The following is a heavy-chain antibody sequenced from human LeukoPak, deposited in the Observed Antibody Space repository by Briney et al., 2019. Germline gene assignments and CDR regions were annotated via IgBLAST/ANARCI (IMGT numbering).Heavy chain of an antibody. J-gene: IGHJ4*02. D-gene: IGHD5-18*01. CDR2: IYYSGST. CDR1: GGSISSSSYY. V-gene: IGHV4-39*07. Sequence: SETLSLTCTVSGGSISSSSYYWGWIRQPPGKGLEWIGSIYYSGSTYYNPSLKSRVTISVDTSKNQFSLKLSSVTAADTAVYYCASLSREDTAMVMGDYWGQGTLVTVSS. CDR3: ASLSREDTAMVMGDY.